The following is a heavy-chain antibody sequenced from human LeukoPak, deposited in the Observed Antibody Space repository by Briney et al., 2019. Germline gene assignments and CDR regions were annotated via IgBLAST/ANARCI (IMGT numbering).Heavy chain of an antibody. CDR2: IYYSGST. J-gene: IGHJ4*02. V-gene: IGHV4-30-4*08. D-gene: IGHD3-3*01. CDR1: GGSISSGDYY. CDR3: ASYDFWSGYSIGYFDY. Sequence: SSETLSLTRTVSGGSISSGDYYWSWIRQPPGKGLEWIEYIYYSGSTYYNPSLKSRVTVSVDTSKNQFSLKLSSVTAADTAVYYCASYDFWSGYSIGYFDYWGQGTLVTVSS.